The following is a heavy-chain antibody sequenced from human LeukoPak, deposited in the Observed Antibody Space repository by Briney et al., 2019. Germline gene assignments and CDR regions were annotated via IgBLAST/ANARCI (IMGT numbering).Heavy chain of an antibody. V-gene: IGHV4-59*01. CDR2: IYYSGST. D-gene: IGHD5-24*01. CDR3: ARDLRWNWFDP. J-gene: IGHJ5*02. CDR1: GDYISSYY. Sequence: SETLPLTCTVSGDYISSYYWSWIRQPPGKGLEWIGYIYYSGSTNYNPSLKSRVTISVDTSKNQFSLNLRSVTAADTAVYYCARDLRWNWFDPWGQGTLVTVSS.